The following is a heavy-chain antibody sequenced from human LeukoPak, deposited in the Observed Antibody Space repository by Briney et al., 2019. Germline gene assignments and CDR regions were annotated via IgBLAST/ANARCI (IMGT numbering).Heavy chain of an antibody. J-gene: IGHJ4*02. V-gene: IGHV3-23*01. D-gene: IGHD1-14*01. CDR2: ISGGGTAT. Sequence: GGSLRLSCAASGFPFSNYAMTWVRQAPGRGLEWVSVISGGGTATYYADSVKGRLTISRDNSKNTLHLQMNSLRADDTAIYYCVRGGRTNSPLDYWGQGTLVTVSS. CDR3: VRGGRTNSPLDY. CDR1: GFPFSNYA.